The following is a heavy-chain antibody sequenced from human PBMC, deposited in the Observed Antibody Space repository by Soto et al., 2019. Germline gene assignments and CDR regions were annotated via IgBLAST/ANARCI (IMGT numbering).Heavy chain of an antibody. V-gene: IGHV3-30*18. D-gene: IGHD5-18*01. J-gene: IGHJ6*02. CDR3: AKDSKRGYSYGDYYYGMDV. Sequence: QVQLVESGGGVVQPGRSLRLSCAASGFTFSSYGMHWVRQALGKGLEWVAVISYDGSNKYYADSVKGRFTISRDNSKNTLYLQMNSLRAEDTAVYYCAKDSKRGYSYGDYYYGMDVWGQGTTVTVSS. CDR1: GFTFSSYG. CDR2: ISYDGSNK.